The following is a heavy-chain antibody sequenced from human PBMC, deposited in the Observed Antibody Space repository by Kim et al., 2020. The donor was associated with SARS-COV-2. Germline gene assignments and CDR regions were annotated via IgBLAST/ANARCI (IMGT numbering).Heavy chain of an antibody. V-gene: IGHV3-43*02. CDR3: AKDTMAMIVGGAFDI. CDR2: ISGDGGST. Sequence: GGSLRLSCAASGFTFDDYAMHWVRQAPGKGLEWVSLISGDGGSTYYADSVKGRFTISRDNSKNSLYLQMNSLRTEDTALYYCAKDTMAMIVGGAFDIWGQGTMVTVSS. J-gene: IGHJ3*02. D-gene: IGHD3-22*01. CDR1: GFTFDDYA.